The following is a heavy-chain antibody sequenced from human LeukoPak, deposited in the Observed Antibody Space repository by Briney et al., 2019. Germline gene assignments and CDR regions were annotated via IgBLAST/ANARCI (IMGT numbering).Heavy chain of an antibody. D-gene: IGHD3-22*01. CDR2: ISSSSSYI. V-gene: IGHV3-21*01. J-gene: IGHJ4*02. CDR1: GFTFSSYS. CDR3: ARGDSSGYYCPY. Sequence: GGSLRLSCAASGFTFSSYSMNWVRQAPGKGLEWVSSISSSSSYIYYADSVKGRFTISRDNARNSLYLQMNSLRAEDTAVYYCARGDSSGYYCPYWGQGTLVTVSS.